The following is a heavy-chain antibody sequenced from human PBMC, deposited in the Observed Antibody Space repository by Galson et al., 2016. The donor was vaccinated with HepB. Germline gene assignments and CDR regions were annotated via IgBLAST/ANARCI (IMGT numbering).Heavy chain of an antibody. CDR2: FYYSEVTSYSGRT. V-gene: IGHV4-34*01. Sequence: SETLSLTCSVSGGSISGYYWTWIRHPPGKGLEWIGYFYYSEVTSYSGRTNYNDPLKSRVSISIDTPNKQFSLKLTSATAAELAVYYCAGLYCSRPACFYDCWGQGIVVTVSS. CDR3: AGLYCSRPACFYDC. J-gene: IGHJ4*02. CDR1: GGSISGYY. D-gene: IGHD2-15*01.